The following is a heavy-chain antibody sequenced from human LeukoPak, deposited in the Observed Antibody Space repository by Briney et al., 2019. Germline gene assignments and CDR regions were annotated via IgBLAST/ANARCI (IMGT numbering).Heavy chain of an antibody. CDR3: ARGLRYSSSWHFRPYFDY. J-gene: IGHJ4*02. D-gene: IGHD6-13*01. Sequence: SETLSLTCAVYGGSFSGYYWSWIRQPPGKGLEWIGEINHSGSTNYNPSLKSRVTISVDTSKNQFSLKLSSVTAADTAVYYCARGLRYSSSWHFRPYFDYWGQGTLVTVSS. CDR2: INHSGST. V-gene: IGHV4-34*01. CDR1: GGSFSGYY.